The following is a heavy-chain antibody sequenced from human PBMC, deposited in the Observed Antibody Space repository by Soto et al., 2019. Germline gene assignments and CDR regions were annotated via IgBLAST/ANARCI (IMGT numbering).Heavy chain of an antibody. CDR3: ARSDTAMVTFIDY. V-gene: IGHV4-31*03. D-gene: IGHD5-18*01. Sequence: SETLSLTCTVSGGSISSGGYYWSWIRQHPGKGLEWIGYIYYSGSTYYNPSLKSRVTISVDTSKNQFSLKLSSVTAADTAVYYCARSDTAMVTFIDYWGQGTLVTVSS. J-gene: IGHJ4*02. CDR2: IYYSGST. CDR1: GGSISSGGYY.